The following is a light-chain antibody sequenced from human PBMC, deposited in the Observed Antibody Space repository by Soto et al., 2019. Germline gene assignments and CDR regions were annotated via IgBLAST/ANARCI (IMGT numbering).Light chain of an antibody. CDR1: QSIDRY. CDR2: GAS. J-gene: IGKJ4*01. V-gene: IGKV1-39*01. CDR3: QQGSRTLT. Sequence: DVQMTQSPSSLSASVGDIVTITCRASQSIDRYLNWYQQKPGTAPKLLISGASSLRSGVPSRSSGSGSGTDLTLTINGLQPEDFATYYCQQGSRTLTFGGGTKVDIK.